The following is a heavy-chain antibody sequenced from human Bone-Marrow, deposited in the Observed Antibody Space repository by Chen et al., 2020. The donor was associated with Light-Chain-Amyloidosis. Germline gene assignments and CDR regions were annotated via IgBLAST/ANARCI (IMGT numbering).Heavy chain of an antibody. CDR2: IKSDADGGTT. V-gene: IGHV3-15*01. J-gene: IGHJ4*02. CDR3: TTDGRTDY. CDR1: GFTFSGAW. Sequence: EVNLVESGGGLVKPGGSLRLSCAASGFTFSGAWMSWVRQAPGMGLEWLGRIKSDADGGTTDYAAPVQGRFSISRDDSKKTLYLQMSSLKIEDTAMYYCTTDGRTDYWGQGTLVTVSS.